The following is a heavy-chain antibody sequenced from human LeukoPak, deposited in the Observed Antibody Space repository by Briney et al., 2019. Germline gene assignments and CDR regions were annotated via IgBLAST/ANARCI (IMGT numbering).Heavy chain of an antibody. CDR3: ARDHLKDYGGNFRAFDI. V-gene: IGHV4-4*02. CDR1: GGSISSSNW. J-gene: IGHJ3*02. Sequence: PSETPSLTCAVSGGSISSSNWWNWVRQPPGKGLEWIGEIYHSGSTNYNPPLKSRVTISVDKSRNQFSLKLSSVTAADTAVYYCARDHLKDYGGNFRAFDIWGQGTVVTVSS. D-gene: IGHD4-23*01. CDR2: IYHSGST.